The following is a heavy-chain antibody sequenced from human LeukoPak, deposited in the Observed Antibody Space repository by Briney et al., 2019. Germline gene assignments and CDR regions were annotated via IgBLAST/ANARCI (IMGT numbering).Heavy chain of an antibody. Sequence: GGSLRLSCAASGFTFSSYWMSWVCQAPGKGLEWVANIKQDGSEKYYVDSVKGRFTISRDNAKNSLYLQMNGLRAEDTAVYYCARDPSLIVGAVHFDYWGQGTLVTVSS. CDR2: IKQDGSEK. CDR3: ARDPSLIVGAVHFDY. V-gene: IGHV3-7*01. J-gene: IGHJ4*02. D-gene: IGHD1-26*01. CDR1: GFTFSSYW.